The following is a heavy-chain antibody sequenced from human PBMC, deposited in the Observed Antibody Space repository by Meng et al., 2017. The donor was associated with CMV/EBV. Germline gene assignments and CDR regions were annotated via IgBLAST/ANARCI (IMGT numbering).Heavy chain of an antibody. Sequence: QVQLVQSGAEVKKPGSSVKVSCKASGGTFSSYTISWVRQAPGQGLEWMGRIIPILGIANYAQKFQGRVTITADKSTSTAYMELSSLRSEDTAVYYCARSYYDSSGYLGFDPWGQGTLVTVSS. J-gene: IGHJ5*02. D-gene: IGHD3-22*01. CDR2: IIPILGIA. V-gene: IGHV1-69*02. CDR1: GGTFSSYT. CDR3: ARSYYDSSGYLGFDP.